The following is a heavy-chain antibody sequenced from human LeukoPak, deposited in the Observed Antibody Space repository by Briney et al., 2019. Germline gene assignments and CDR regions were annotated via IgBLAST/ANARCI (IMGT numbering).Heavy chain of an antibody. CDR1: GFTFSSYS. CDR3: ARGGDTVTTDLDY. Sequence: GGSLRLSCAASGFTFSSYSMNWVRQAPGKGLEWVSYISSSSSTIYYADSVKGRFTISRDNAKNSLYLQMNSLRAEDTAAYYCARGGDTVTTDLDYWDQGTLVTVSS. V-gene: IGHV3-48*01. J-gene: IGHJ4*02. D-gene: IGHD4-17*01. CDR2: ISSSSSTI.